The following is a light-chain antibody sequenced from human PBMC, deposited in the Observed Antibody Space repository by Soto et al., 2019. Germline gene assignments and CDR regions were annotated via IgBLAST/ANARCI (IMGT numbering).Light chain of an antibody. V-gene: IGLV2-14*03. CDR1: SSDVGGSNY. CDR2: DVN. CDR3: SSYTTSATLVV. Sequence: QSALTQPASVSGSPGQSVTISCTGTSSDVGGSNYVSWYQQHPGKAPKLMIYDVNNRPSGVSNRFSGSKSDYTASLTISGLQAEDEADYYCSSYTTSATLVVFGGGTKLTVL. J-gene: IGLJ2*01.